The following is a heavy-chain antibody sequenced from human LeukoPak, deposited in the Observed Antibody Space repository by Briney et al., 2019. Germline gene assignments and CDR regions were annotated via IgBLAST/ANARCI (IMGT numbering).Heavy chain of an antibody. D-gene: IGHD6-6*01. CDR2: ICSSSSYI. CDR1: GFTFSSYS. CDR3: ARAEEYSSSYYYYYMDV. V-gene: IGHV3-21*03. Sequence: GGSLRLSCAASGFTFSSYSMNWVRQAPGKGLGWVSSICSSSSYIYYADSVKGRSTISRDNAKNSLYLQMNSLRAEDTAVYYCARAEEYSSSYYYYYMDVWGKGTTVTVSS. J-gene: IGHJ6*03.